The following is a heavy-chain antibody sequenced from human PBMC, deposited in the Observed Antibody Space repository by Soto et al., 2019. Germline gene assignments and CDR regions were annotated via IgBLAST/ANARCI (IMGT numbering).Heavy chain of an antibody. CDR2: INPQTGGT. CDR3: ARERYQVISDGMDV. D-gene: IGHD2-2*01. CDR1: GYTFTGYY. V-gene: IGHV1-2*02. Sequence: ASVKVSCKASGYTFTGYYIHWVRETPGQGLEWMGWINPQTGGTSYAQKFQGRVTLSRDTSINTAYLELSRLRFDDAAVYFCARERYQVISDGMDVWGQGTTVTVSS. J-gene: IGHJ6*02.